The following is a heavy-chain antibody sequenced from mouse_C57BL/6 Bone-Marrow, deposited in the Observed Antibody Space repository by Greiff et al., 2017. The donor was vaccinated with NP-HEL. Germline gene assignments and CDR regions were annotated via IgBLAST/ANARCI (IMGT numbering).Heavy chain of an antibody. V-gene: IGHV1-62-2*01. Sequence: QVQLKQSGAELVKPGASVKLSCKASGYTFTEYTIHWVKQRSGQGLEWIGWFYPGSGSIKYNEKFKDKATLTADKSSSTVYMELSRLTSEDSAVYFWARHEDRGYGDYDYEPSYAMDYWGQGTSVTVSS. CDR2: FYPGSGSI. D-gene: IGHD2-4*01. J-gene: IGHJ4*01. CDR3: ARHEDRGYGDYDYEPSYAMDY. CDR1: GYTFTEYT.